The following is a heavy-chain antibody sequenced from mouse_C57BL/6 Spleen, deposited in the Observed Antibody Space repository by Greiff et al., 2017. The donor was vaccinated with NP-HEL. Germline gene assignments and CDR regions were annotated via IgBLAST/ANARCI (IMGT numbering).Heavy chain of an antibody. Sequence: QVQLKQPGAELVKPGASVKLSCKASGYTFTSYWMHWVKQRPGQGLEWIGMIHPNSGSTNYNEKFKSKATLTVDKSSSTAYMQLSSLTSEDSAVYYCARGGYYYGSSYLAWFAYWGQGTLVTVSA. J-gene: IGHJ3*01. CDR2: IHPNSGST. CDR1: GYTFTSYW. V-gene: IGHV1-64*01. D-gene: IGHD1-1*01. CDR3: ARGGYYYGSSYLAWFAY.